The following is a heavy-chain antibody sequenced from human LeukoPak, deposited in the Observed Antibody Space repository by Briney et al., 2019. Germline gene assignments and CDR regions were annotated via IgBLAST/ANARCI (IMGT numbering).Heavy chain of an antibody. Sequence: ASVKVSCKASGYTFTGYYMHWVRQAPGQGLEWMGWINPNSGGTNYAQKFQGRVTMTRDTSISTAYMELSRLRSDDTAVYYCARVGRVVAAMPLGWFDPWGQGTLVTVSS. V-gene: IGHV1-2*02. CDR1: GYTFTGYY. CDR2: INPNSGGT. CDR3: ARVGRVVAAMPLGWFDP. J-gene: IGHJ5*02. D-gene: IGHD2-15*01.